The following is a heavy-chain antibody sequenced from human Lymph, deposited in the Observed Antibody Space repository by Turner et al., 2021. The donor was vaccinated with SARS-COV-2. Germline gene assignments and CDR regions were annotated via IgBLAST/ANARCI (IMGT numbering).Heavy chain of an antibody. CDR1: GFTFSTYA. J-gene: IGHJ6*02. Sequence: QVQLVESGGGVVQPGRSLSLSCAASGFTFSTYAIYWVRQAPGKGLEGVEVISYDGSKKYYADSVKGRFTISRDNSKNTLYLQMNSLRAEDTAVYYCARYASGGYFYYGMDVWGQGTTVTVSS. D-gene: IGHD3-10*01. CDR3: ARYASGGYFYYGMDV. CDR2: ISYDGSKK. V-gene: IGHV3-30*04.